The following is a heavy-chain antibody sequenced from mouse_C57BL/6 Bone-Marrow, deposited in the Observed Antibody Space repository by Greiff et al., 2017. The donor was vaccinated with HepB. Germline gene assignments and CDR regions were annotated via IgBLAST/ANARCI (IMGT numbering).Heavy chain of an antibody. CDR2: IDPSDSYT. CDR1: GYTFTSYW. CDR3: ANYYGSSPYAMDY. J-gene: IGHJ4*01. V-gene: IGHV1-59*01. Sequence: VKLQQPGAELVRPGPSVKLSCKASGYTFTSYWMHWVKQRPGQGLEWIGVIDPSDSYTNYNQKFKGKATLTVDTSSSTAYMQLSSLTSEDSAVYYCANYYGSSPYAMDYWGQGTSVTVSS. D-gene: IGHD1-1*01.